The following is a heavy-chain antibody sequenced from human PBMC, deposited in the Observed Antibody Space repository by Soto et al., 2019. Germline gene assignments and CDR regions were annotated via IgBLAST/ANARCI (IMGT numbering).Heavy chain of an antibody. Sequence: SSVKVSCKASGYTFTSYGISWVRQAPGQGLEWMGWISAYNGNTNYAQKLQGRVTMTTDTSTSTAYMELRSLRSDDTAVYYCARAIDTGSNYYYYGMDVGGQGTTVTVSS. CDR1: GYTFTSYG. J-gene: IGHJ6*02. V-gene: IGHV1-18*04. CDR2: ISAYNGNT. D-gene: IGHD2-8*02. CDR3: ARAIDTGSNYYYYGMDV.